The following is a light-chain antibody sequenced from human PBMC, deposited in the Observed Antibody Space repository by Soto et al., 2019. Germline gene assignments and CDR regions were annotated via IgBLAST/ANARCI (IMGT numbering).Light chain of an antibody. CDR3: QSYDLSLRNYV. V-gene: IGLV2-14*01. Sequence: QSALTQPASVSGSPGQSITISCTGTSSDVGGYNYVSWYQQHPGKAPKLLIYGDNNRPSGVPDRFSGSKSGTSASLAIIRLQAEDEGDYYCQSYDLSLRNYVFGSGTKVTVL. J-gene: IGLJ1*01. CDR2: GDN. CDR1: SSDVGGYNY.